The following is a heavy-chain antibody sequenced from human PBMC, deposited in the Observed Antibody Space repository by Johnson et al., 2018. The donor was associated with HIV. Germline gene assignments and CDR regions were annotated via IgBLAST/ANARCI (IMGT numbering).Heavy chain of an antibody. CDR2: IKSKTGGGTT. Sequence: MMLVESGGGLVKPGDSLRLSCTASGFRFSNAWMGWVRQAPGKGLEWLGRIKSKTGGGTTSYAAPVKGRFTISRDDSKDTVYLHMNSLKVDDTAVYYCTTDWEYYYGSGKLDAFDIWGQGTMVTVSS. J-gene: IGHJ3*02. CDR3: TTDWEYYYGSGKLDAFDI. V-gene: IGHV3-15*01. D-gene: IGHD3-10*01. CDR1: GFRFSNAW.